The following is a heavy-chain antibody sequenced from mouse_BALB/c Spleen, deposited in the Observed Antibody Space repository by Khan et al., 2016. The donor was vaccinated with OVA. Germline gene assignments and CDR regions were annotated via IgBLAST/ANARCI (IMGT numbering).Heavy chain of an antibody. V-gene: IGHV1-77*01. CDR2: IYPGSGNT. Sequence: QVQLQQSGAELARPGASMKLSCKASGYTFTDYNINWVKQRTGQGLEWIGEIYPGSGNTYFNEKFKGKATLTADKSSSTAYMQLSSLTSEDSAVYFCAREWGAWCPYWGQGTLLTVSA. CDR1: GYTFTDYN. J-gene: IGHJ3*01. CDR3: AREWGAWCPY.